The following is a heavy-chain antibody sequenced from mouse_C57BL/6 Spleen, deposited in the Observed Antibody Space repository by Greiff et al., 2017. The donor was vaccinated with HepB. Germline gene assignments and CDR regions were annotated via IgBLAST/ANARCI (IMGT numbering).Heavy chain of an antibody. Sequence: EVKLMESGGGLVKPGGSLKLSCAASGFTFSSYAMSWVRQTPEKRLEWVATISDGGSYTYYPDNVKGRFTISRDNAKNNLYLQMSHLKSEDTAMYYCARGYYGSSSYWFAYWGQGTLVTVSA. CDR3: ARGYYGSSSYWFAY. CDR1: GFTFSSYA. J-gene: IGHJ3*01. V-gene: IGHV5-4*03. D-gene: IGHD1-1*01. CDR2: ISDGGSYT.